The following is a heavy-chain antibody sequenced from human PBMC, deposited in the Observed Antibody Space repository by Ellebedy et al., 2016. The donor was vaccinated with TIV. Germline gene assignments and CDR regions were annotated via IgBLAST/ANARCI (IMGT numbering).Heavy chain of an antibody. CDR3: ARVRVPGAVGAFFFDS. CDR2: VSYSGST. CDR1: GGSISSSSYS. Sequence: MPSETLSLTCTVSGGSISSSSYSWGWIRQPPWKGLEWIGSVSYSGSTFYNPSFSGRVAISVDTSKNQFSLILTSVTAAETAVYYCARVRVPGAVGAFFFDSWGPGTLVTVSS. J-gene: IGHJ4*02. V-gene: IGHV4-39*07. D-gene: IGHD2-2*01.